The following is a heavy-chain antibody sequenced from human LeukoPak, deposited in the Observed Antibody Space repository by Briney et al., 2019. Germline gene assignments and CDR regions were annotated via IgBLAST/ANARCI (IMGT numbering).Heavy chain of an antibody. V-gene: IGHV4-38-2*01. CDR2: IYGRAST. D-gene: IGHD3-3*01. CDR1: GYSLGKNYY. J-gene: IGHJ4*02. Sequence: SETLSLTCAVSGYSLGKNYYWGWIRQSPGKGLEWIGRIYGRASTSYNPSLMNRVTMSVDTSKNHFSLQLTSVTAADTAVYYCARYDSRGSASTKFDYWGPGIQVTVSS. CDR3: ARYDSRGSASTKFDY.